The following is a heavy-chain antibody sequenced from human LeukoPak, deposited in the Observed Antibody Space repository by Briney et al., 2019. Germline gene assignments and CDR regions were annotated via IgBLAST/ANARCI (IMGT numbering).Heavy chain of an antibody. D-gene: IGHD4-23*01. CDR1: GFTFSSYA. V-gene: IGHV3-23*01. CDR2: ISGSGGST. CDR3: AMPRHPYGGKGGDAFDI. Sequence: PGGSLRLSCAASGFTFSSYAMSWVRQAPGKGLEWVSAISGSGGSTYYADSVKGRFTISRDNSKNTLYLQMNSLRAEDTAVYYCAMPRHPYGGKGGDAFDIWGQGTMVTVSS. J-gene: IGHJ3*02.